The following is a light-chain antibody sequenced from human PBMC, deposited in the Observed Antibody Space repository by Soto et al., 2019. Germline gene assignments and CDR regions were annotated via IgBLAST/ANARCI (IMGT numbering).Light chain of an antibody. CDR2: STN. J-gene: IGLJ2*01. Sequence: QTVVTQEPSFSVSPGGTVTLTCGWTSGSVSTTYYPSWYQQTPGQAPLTLIYSTNIRSSGVPDRFSGSILGNKAALTITGAQADDESDYHCMLYMGGGLVVFGGGTKVTVL. CDR3: MLYMGGGLVV. V-gene: IGLV8-61*01. CDR1: SGSVSTTYY.